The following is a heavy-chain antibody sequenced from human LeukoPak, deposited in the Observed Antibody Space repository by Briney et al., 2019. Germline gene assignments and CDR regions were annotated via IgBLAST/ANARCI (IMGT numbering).Heavy chain of an antibody. V-gene: IGHV3-66*01. J-gene: IGHJ4*02. D-gene: IGHD4-23*01. CDR3: TRVAFTYGNSQGFDY. CDR1: GLTVSGNF. Sequence: PGGSLRLSCAASGLTVSGNFMSWVRQAPGRGLEWVSVIYSSGDTYYADSVKRRFTISRDTSKNTLYLQMNSLRAEDTAIYYCTRVAFTYGNSQGFDYWGQGTLLTVSS. CDR2: IYSSGDT.